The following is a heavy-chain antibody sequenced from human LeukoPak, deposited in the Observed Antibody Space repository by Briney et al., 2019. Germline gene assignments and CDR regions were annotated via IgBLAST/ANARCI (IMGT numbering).Heavy chain of an antibody. V-gene: IGHV1-2*02. CDR3: ATDDGSATLGFDS. Sequence: GASVKVSCKASGYTFTVQYMHWVRQAPGQGLEWIGLIKPNSGATSYAQQYQGRVTMTRDTSINTAYMDLSSLTSDDTAVYYCATDDGSATLGFDSWGQGTLLTVSS. D-gene: IGHD1-26*01. CDR1: GYTFTVQY. CDR2: IKPNSGAT. J-gene: IGHJ5*01.